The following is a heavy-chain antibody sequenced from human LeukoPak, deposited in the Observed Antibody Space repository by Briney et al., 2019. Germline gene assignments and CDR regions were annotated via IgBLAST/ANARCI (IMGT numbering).Heavy chain of an antibody. CDR1: GGSVSSSSYY. V-gene: IGHV4-39*07. Sequence: SETLSLTCTVSGGSVSSSSYYWGWIRQPPGKGLEWIGTIYYDGSTYYNPSLKSRVTISVDTSKNQFSLKLSSVTAADTAVCYCARINYGDYWGQGTLVTVSS. CDR2: IYYDGST. CDR3: ARINYGDY. J-gene: IGHJ4*02.